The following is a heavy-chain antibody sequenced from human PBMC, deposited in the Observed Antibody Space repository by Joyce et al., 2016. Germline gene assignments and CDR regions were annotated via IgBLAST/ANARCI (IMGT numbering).Heavy chain of an antibody. CDR1: GFTFNSYA. CDR2: ISAGGGST. J-gene: IGHJ4*02. Sequence: EVQLLESGGGLVQPGGSLRLSCVGSGFTFNSYAMCWVRQAPGKGLVWFSAISAGGGSTYYAASVKGRFTISRDNSVYLQMNNLRAEDTAVYYCAKDMWLPFENWGQGTLVTVSS. V-gene: IGHV3-23*01. CDR3: AKDMWLPFEN. D-gene: IGHD5-12*01.